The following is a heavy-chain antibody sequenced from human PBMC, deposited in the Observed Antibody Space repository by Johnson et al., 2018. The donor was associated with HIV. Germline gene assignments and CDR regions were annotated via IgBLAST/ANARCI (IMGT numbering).Heavy chain of an antibody. CDR3: ARDATPWGGDYVGYAFDL. V-gene: IGHV3-7*01. CDR2: IKQDGSEK. D-gene: IGHD4-17*01. CDR1: GFTFSSYW. J-gene: IGHJ3*01. Sequence: VQLVESGGGLVQPGGSLRLSCAASGFTFSSYWMSWVRQAPGKGLEWVANIKQDGSEKYYVDSVKGRFTISRDNAKASVSLRMNGLRAEDSGIYYCARDATPWGGDYVGYAFDLWGQGTVVTVSS.